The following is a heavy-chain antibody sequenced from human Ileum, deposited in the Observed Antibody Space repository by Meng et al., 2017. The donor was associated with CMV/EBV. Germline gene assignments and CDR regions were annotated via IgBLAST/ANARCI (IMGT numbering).Heavy chain of an antibody. CDR2: ISSSSSYI. J-gene: IGHJ5*02. V-gene: IGHV3-21*01. CDR1: GFTFNRYS. Sequence: GESLKISCAASGFTFNRYSMNWVRQVFGKGLEWVSSISSSSSYIKYADSVKGRFTISRDNAKNSLYLQMNSLSAEDTAVYYCARTRSSSTTWPIDPWGHGTPVTVSS. D-gene: IGHD2-2*01. CDR3: ARTRSSSTTWPIDP.